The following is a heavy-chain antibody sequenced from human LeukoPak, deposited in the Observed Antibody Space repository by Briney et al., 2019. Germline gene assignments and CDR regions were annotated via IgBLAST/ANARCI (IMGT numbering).Heavy chain of an antibody. CDR2: IYTSGST. V-gene: IGHV4-4*07. D-gene: IGHD3-3*01. Sequence: PSETLSLTCTVSGGSISSYYWSWIRQPAGKGLECIWRIYTSGSTNYNPSLKSRVTMSVDTSKNQFSLKLSSVTAADTAVYYCAATRGFWSGYSSDAFDIWGQGTMVTVSS. CDR1: GGSISSYY. J-gene: IGHJ3*02. CDR3: AATRGFWSGYSSDAFDI.